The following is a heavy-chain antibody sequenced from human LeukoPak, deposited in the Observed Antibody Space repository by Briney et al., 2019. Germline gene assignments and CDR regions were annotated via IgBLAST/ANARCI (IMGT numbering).Heavy chain of an antibody. CDR1: GGTFSSYA. J-gene: IGHJ4*02. CDR3: ARGVRRNSKFDY. V-gene: IGHV1-69*04. Sequence: GASVKVSCKASGGTFSSYAISWVRQAPGQGLEWMGRIIPILGIANYAQKFQGRVTMTRNTSISTAYMELSSLRSEDTAVYYCARGVRRNSKFDYWGQGTLVTVSS. D-gene: IGHD4-4*01. CDR2: IIPILGIA.